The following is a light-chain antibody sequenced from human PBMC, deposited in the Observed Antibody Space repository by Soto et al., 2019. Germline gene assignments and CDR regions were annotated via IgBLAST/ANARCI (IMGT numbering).Light chain of an antibody. CDR3: QQDGSAPPT. J-gene: IGKJ4*01. CDR2: GAS. Sequence: ENVLTQSPGTLSLSPGERATLSCRASQSVSKNFLAWYQQKPGQAPRLLISGASNRATGIPDRFSGSGSGTDFSPTRDRLEPEDQAVYFWQQDGSAPPTFGGGTTVAIK. V-gene: IGKV3-20*01. CDR1: QSVSKNF.